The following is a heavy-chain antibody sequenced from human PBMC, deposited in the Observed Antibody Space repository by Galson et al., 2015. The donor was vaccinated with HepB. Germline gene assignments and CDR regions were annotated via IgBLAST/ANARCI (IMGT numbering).Heavy chain of an antibody. CDR2: ISGSGGST. D-gene: IGHD3-22*01. V-gene: IGHV3-23*01. CDR3: AKEGRFNHYYDSSGYYLGYYFDY. J-gene: IGHJ4*02. Sequence: SLRLSCAASGYTFSSYAMSWVRQAPGKGLEWVSAISGSGGSTYYADSVKGRFTISRDNSKNTLYLQMNSLRAEDTAVYYCAKEGRFNHYYDSSGYYLGYYFDYWGQGTLVTVSS. CDR1: GYTFSSYA.